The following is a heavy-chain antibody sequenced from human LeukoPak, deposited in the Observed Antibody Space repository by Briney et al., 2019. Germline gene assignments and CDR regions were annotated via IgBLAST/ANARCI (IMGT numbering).Heavy chain of an antibody. D-gene: IGHD2-2*01. CDR1: GGSLSSGSYY. CDR3: ARAACSSTSCYGDYYYYMDV. CDR2: IYTSGST. V-gene: IGHV4-61*02. Sequence: SQTLSLTCTVSGGSLSSGSYYWSWIRQPAGKGLEWLGRIYTSGSTNYNPSLKSRVTISVDTSKNQFSLKLSSVTAADTAVYYCARAACSSTSCYGDYYYYMDVWGKGTTVTVSS. J-gene: IGHJ6*03.